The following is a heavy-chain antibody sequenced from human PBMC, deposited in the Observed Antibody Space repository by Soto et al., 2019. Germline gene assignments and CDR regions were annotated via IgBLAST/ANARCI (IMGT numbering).Heavy chain of an antibody. CDR2: INNNSGRK. D-gene: IGHD7-27*01. CDR3: AKDGDYKYFDY. CDR1: GFPFSSYT. J-gene: IGHJ4*02. V-gene: IGHV3-23*01. Sequence: PGGSLQLSCSASGFPFSSYTMPWVRQAPGKGLEWVSSINNNSGRKYYADSVKGRFTISRDNSKNTLFLQMNSLKAEDTAVYFCAKDGDYKYFDYWGQETQVTVSS.